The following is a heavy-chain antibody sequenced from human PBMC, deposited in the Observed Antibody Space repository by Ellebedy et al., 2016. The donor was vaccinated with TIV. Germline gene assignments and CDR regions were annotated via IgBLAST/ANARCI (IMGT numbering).Heavy chain of an antibody. Sequence: SVKVSCXASGGTFSSYAISWVRQAPGQGLEWMGGIIPIFGTANYAQKFQGGVTITADESTSTAYMELSSLRSEDTAVYYCARGKYYYDSSGYYYDAFDIWGQGTMVTVSS. D-gene: IGHD3-22*01. CDR1: GGTFSSYA. CDR2: IIPIFGTA. V-gene: IGHV1-69*13. CDR3: ARGKYYYDSSGYYYDAFDI. J-gene: IGHJ3*02.